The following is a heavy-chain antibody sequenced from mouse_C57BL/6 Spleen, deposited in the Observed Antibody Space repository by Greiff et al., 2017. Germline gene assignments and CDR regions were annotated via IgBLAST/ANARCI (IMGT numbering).Heavy chain of an antibody. J-gene: IGHJ4*01. D-gene: IGHD2-4*01. CDR3: ARREYYDEDYNAMGD. V-gene: IGHV1-19*01. Sequence: EVQLQQSGPVLVKPGASVKMSCKASGYTFTGYCMNWVKQSPGKCLEWIGGINPYHGGTSYNQKFKGKATLTVDKSSSTADMEHNSLTSEDSAVYYGARREYYDEDYNAMGDRGQGTAVTVSS. CDR2: INPYHGGT. CDR1: GYTFTGYC.